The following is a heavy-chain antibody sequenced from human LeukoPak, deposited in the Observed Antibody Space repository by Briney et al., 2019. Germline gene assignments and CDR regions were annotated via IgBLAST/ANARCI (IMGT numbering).Heavy chain of an antibody. CDR3: ARDGTAAGLYFDL. V-gene: IGHV3-7*01. CDR2: IRQDGSEK. D-gene: IGHD6-13*01. CDR1: GFTFTDYW. Sequence: GGSLRLSCEVSGFTFTDYWMNWVRQAPGKGPEWVASIRQDGSEKTYVDSVKGRFTISRDNTKNSLSLQLNCLRAEDTAVYYCARDGTAAGLYFDLWGQGTLVTVSS. J-gene: IGHJ4*01.